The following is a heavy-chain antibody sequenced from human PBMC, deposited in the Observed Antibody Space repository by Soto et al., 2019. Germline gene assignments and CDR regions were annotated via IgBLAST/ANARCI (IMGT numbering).Heavy chain of an antibody. V-gene: IGHV3-49*03. CDR3: TRDDYDIVVVPAALDYYYYYMDV. CDR1: GFTFGDYA. J-gene: IGHJ6*03. CDR2: IRSKAYGGTT. Sequence: GGSLRLSCTASGFTFGDYAMSWFRQAPGKGLEWVGFIRSKAYGGTTEYAASVKGRFTISRDDSKSIAYLQMNSLKTEDTAVYYCTRDDYDIVVVPAALDYYYYYMDVWGKGTTVTFSS. D-gene: IGHD2-2*01.